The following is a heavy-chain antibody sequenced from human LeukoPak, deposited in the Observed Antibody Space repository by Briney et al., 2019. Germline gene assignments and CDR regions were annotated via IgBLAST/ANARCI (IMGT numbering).Heavy chain of an antibody. D-gene: IGHD5-18*01. Sequence: SETLSLTCTVSGGSISSSSYYWGWIRQPPGKGLEWIGTIYYSGSTYYNPSLKSRVTISVDTSKNQFSLKLSSVTAADTAIYYCARSSRGYRIYYYYYYMDVWGKGTTVTISS. V-gene: IGHV4-39*07. CDR1: GGSISSSSYY. CDR2: IYYSGST. CDR3: ARSSRGYRIYYYYYYMDV. J-gene: IGHJ6*03.